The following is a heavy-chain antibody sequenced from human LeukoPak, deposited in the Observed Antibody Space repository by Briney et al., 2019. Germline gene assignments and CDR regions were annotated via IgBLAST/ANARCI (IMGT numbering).Heavy chain of an antibody. CDR3: ARARGDGYSSSWTGSGWYYFDF. J-gene: IGHJ4*02. D-gene: IGHD6-13*01. CDR1: GGSFSGYY. Sequence: SETLSPTCAVYGGSFSGYYWSWIRQPPGKGLEWIGEINHSGSTNYNPSLKSRVTISVDTSKNQFSLKLSSVTAADTAVYYCARARGDGYSSSWTGSGWYYFDFWGQGTLVSVSS. V-gene: IGHV4-34*01. CDR2: INHSGST.